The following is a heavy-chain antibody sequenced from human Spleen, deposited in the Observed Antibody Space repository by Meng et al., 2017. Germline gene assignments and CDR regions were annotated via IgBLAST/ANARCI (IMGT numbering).Heavy chain of an antibody. CDR1: GFTFRSYW. CDR2: IKLDGSER. D-gene: IGHD3-22*01. Sequence: GESLKISCAASGFTFRSYWLSWVRQAPEKGLEWVAHIKLDGSERYYVDSVRGRFTISRDNSKNSLYLQMNSLRAEDTAVYYCAREFDSSGYYRGLVDYWGQGTLVTVSS. J-gene: IGHJ4*02. V-gene: IGHV3-7*01. CDR3: AREFDSSGYYRGLVDY.